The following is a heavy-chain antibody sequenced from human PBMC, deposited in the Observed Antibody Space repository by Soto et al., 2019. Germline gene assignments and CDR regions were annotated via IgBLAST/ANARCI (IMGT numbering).Heavy chain of an antibody. D-gene: IGHD2-15*01. CDR3: ARGNGVADYYYYYYMDV. CDR1: GYTFTSYD. Sequence: QVQLVQSGAEVKKPGASVKVSCKASGYTFTSYDINWVRQATGQGLEWMGWMNPNSGNTGYAQNFQGRRTMTRNTSISTAYMELSSLRSEDTAVYYCARGNGVADYYYYYYMDVWGKGTTVTVSS. J-gene: IGHJ6*03. V-gene: IGHV1-8*01. CDR2: MNPNSGNT.